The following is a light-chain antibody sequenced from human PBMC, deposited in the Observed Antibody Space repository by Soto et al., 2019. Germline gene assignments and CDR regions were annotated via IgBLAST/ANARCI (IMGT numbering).Light chain of an antibody. CDR2: DAS. CDR3: QQRSNWQLS. J-gene: IGKJ5*01. V-gene: IGKV3-11*01. CDR1: QNVGSY. Sequence: EIVLTQSPATLSLSPGERATLSCRASQNVGSYLAWYQQKPGLAPRLLIYDASKRATGIPTRFGGSASRTDFTLTISSREPDDFAVYYCQQRSNWQLSFGQGTRLEIK.